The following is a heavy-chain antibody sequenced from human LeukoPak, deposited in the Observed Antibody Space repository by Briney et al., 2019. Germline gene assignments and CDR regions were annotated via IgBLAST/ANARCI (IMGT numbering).Heavy chain of an antibody. CDR3: ARAHYGLDV. CDR1: GFSFSKDW. Sequence: PGGSLRLSCVVSGFSFSKDWMRGVRQAPGKGLEWVANIKGDGNEKYYVDSVKGRFTISRDNAKNSVHLQMNSLRDDDTAIYYCARAHYGLDVWGQGATVTVSS. J-gene: IGHJ6*02. CDR2: IKGDGNEK. V-gene: IGHV3-7*05.